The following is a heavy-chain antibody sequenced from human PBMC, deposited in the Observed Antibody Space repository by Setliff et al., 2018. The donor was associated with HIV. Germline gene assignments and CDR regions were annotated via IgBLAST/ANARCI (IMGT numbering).Heavy chain of an antibody. CDR2: IYYSGTT. Sequence: KPSETLSLTCTVSGGSINITNFYWAWIRQPPGKGLEWLGSIYYSGTTYVHPSLKSRVTISTDTFKSQFSLKLRSVNAADTAVYYCASWGAGSNSGFDYWGRGTLVTVSS. CDR1: GGSINITNFY. D-gene: IGHD3-16*01. CDR3: ASWGAGSNSGFDY. J-gene: IGHJ4*02. V-gene: IGHV4-39*07.